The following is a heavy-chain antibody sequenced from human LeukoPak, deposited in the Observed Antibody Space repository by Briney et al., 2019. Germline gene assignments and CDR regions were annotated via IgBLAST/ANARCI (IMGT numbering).Heavy chain of an antibody. J-gene: IGHJ4*02. V-gene: IGHV1-46*01. CDR3: ARMGFFDSSENY. Sequence: GASVKVSXKASGYTFTSYYMHWVRQAPGQGLEWMGIINPSGGSTSYAQKFQGRVTMTRDTSTSTVYMELSSLRSEDTAVYYRARMGFFDSSENYWGQGTLVTVSS. CDR2: INPSGGST. CDR1: GYTFTSYY. D-gene: IGHD3-22*01.